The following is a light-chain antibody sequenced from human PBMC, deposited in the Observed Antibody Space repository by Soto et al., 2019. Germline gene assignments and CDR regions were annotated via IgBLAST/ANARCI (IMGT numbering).Light chain of an antibody. CDR3: AVWDDSLRGWV. CDR1: SSNIGTNY. J-gene: IGLJ3*02. V-gene: IGLV1-47*01. CDR2: RNN. Sequence: QSVLTQPPSASGTPGQSVTISCSGSSSNIGTNYVFWYQQLPVTAPKLLIYRNNERPSGVPDRISGSKSGTSASLAIGGLRSEDEADYHCAVWDDSLRGWVFGGGTKVTVL.